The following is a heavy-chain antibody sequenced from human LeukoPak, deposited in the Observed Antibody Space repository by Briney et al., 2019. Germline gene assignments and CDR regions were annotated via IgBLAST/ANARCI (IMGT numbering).Heavy chain of an antibody. V-gene: IGHV4-39*07. CDR2: IYYTGST. D-gene: IGHD3-3*01. CDR3: ARDWTQYLRDSGYYEERVLDY. CDR1: GASVSSSRDY. J-gene: IGHJ4*02. Sequence: PSETLSLTCTVSGASVSSSRDYWGWIRQPPGKGLEWIGSIYYTGSTYYNPSLKSRVTISVDTSKNQFSLKLSSVTAADTAVYYCARDWTQYLRDSGYYEERVLDYWGQGTLVTVSS.